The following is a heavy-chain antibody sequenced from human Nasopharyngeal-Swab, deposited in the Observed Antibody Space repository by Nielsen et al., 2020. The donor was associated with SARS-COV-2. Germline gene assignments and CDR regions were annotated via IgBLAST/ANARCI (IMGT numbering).Heavy chain of an antibody. V-gene: IGHV3-23*01. CDR1: GFTFSNYA. CDR2: ISGSGGTI. CDR3: AKGYSSGWFPYEY. Sequence: SGVSGFTFSNYAMNWVRQAPGKGLERVSGISGSGGTIYYVDSVKGRFTISRDNSRNSLYLHMSNLRAEDTAIYYCAKGYSSGWFPYEYWGQGTLVTVSS. D-gene: IGHD6-19*01. J-gene: IGHJ4*02.